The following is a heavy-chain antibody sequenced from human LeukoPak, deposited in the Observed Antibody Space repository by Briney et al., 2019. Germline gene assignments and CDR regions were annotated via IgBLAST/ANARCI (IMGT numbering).Heavy chain of an antibody. J-gene: IGHJ4*02. CDR2: ISSSSSYI. Sequence: GGSLRLSCAASGFTFSSYSMNWVRQAPGKGLEWVSSISSSSSYIYYADSVKGRFTISRDNAKNSLYLQMNSLRAEDTAVYYCARAKYRYCSSTSCYGYFDYWGQGTLVTVSP. CDR3: ARAKYRYCSSTSCYGYFDY. D-gene: IGHD2-2*01. V-gene: IGHV3-21*01. CDR1: GFTFSSYS.